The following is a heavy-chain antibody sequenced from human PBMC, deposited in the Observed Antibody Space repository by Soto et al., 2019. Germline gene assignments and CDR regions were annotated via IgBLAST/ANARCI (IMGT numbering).Heavy chain of an antibody. CDR1: GYSFTSYD. V-gene: IGHV1-8*01. J-gene: IGHJ4*02. Sequence: GASVKVSCKASGYSFTSYDINWVRQATGQGLEWIGWMNPNSGNTGYAQKFQGRVTMTRNTSISTAYMELSSLRSEDTAVYYCARGRGGLRGSRKYYYDSSGYYLRGTRASFDYWGQGTLVTVSS. CDR3: ARGRGGLRGSRKYYYDSSGYYLRGTRASFDY. D-gene: IGHD3-22*01. CDR2: MNPNSGNT.